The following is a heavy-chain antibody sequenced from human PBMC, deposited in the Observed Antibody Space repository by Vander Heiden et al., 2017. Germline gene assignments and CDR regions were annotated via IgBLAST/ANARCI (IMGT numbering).Heavy chain of an antibody. J-gene: IGHJ6*02. D-gene: IGHD6-6*01. CDR2: ISGSGGST. Sequence: EVQLLESGGGLVQPGGSLRLSCAASGFTFSSSAMSWVRQAPGKGLEWVSAISGSGGSTYYADSVKGRFTISRDNSKNTLYLQMNSLRAEDTAVYYCAKRVGIAARPLYYYGMDVWGQGTTVTVSS. V-gene: IGHV3-23*01. CDR1: GFTFSSSA. CDR3: AKRVGIAARPLYYYGMDV.